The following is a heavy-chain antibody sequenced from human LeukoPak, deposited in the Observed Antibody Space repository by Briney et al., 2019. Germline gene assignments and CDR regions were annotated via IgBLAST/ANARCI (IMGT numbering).Heavy chain of an antibody. CDR1: GGTFSSYA. V-gene: IGHV1-69*13. Sequence: SVKVSCKASGGTFSSYAISWVRQAPGQGLEWVGGIIPIFGTANYAQKFQGRVTITADESTSTAYMELSSLRSEDTAVYYCARENGGNGAFDIWGQGTMVTVSS. CDR2: IIPIFGTA. J-gene: IGHJ3*02. D-gene: IGHD4-23*01. CDR3: ARENGGNGAFDI.